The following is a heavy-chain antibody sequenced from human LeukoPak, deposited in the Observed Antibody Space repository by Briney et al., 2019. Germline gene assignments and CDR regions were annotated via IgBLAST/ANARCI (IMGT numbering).Heavy chain of an antibody. Sequence: GGSLRLSWAAPGFTFSSNGMHWVGQAPAKGLNWVAIIPYDGSDKYYADSVKGRFTISRDNSKNTLYLQMNSLRAEDTAVYYCAKPPYGYCSSTSCPPIYWGQGTLVTVSS. J-gene: IGHJ4*02. CDR3: AKPPYGYCSSTSCPPIY. CDR2: IPYDGSDK. CDR1: GFTFSSNG. D-gene: IGHD2-2*03. V-gene: IGHV3-30*18.